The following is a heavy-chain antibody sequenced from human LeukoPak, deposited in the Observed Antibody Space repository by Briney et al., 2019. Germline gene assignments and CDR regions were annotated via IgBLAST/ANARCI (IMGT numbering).Heavy chain of an antibody. CDR1: GFTFSNFW. V-gene: IGHV3-74*01. CDR3: AKGLRFLEWLSNDAFDI. CDR2: IYGDGSFT. Sequence: GGSLRLSCAASGFTFSNFWMHWVRQAPGKGLVWVALIYGDGSFTRYADSVKGRFTISRDNAKNTVYLQMNSLRAEDTAVYYCAKGLRFLEWLSNDAFDIWGQGTMVTVSS. J-gene: IGHJ3*02. D-gene: IGHD3-3*01.